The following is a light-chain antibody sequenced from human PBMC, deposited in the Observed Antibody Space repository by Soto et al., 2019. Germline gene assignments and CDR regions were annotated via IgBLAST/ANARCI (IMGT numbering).Light chain of an antibody. CDR2: AAS. CDR3: QQTYSSPYT. Sequence: DIQMTQSPSSLSASVGDGVTISCRASQTINSDLNWYQQKQGKAPKLLIYAASSLQSGAPSRFNGSGSETDFTLTISSLQPEDFATYYCQQTYSSPYTFGQGTKLEIK. CDR1: QTINSD. J-gene: IGKJ2*01. V-gene: IGKV1-39*01.